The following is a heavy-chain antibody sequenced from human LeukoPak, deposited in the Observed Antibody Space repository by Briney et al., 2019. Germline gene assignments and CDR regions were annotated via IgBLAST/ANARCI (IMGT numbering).Heavy chain of an antibody. D-gene: IGHD5-12*01. CDR1: GYPFSTYG. CDR2: ISTHNGKT. CDR3: ARDVGTTHFDF. Sequence: ASVNVSCKASGYPFSTYGISWVRQAPGQGLQWMAWISTHNGKTDYAQNFQDRVTVTRDTSTSTVYMELRSLRSDDMAVHFCARDVGTTHFDFWGQGTLVTVSS. J-gene: IGHJ4*02. V-gene: IGHV1-18*03.